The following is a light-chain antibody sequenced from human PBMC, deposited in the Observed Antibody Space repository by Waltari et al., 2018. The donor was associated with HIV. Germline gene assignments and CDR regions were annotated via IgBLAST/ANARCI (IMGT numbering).Light chain of an antibody. J-gene: IGLJ2*01. CDR1: SPNIRNHS. Sequence: QSVLTPPPSVSAAPGQKVTISCPGSSPNIRNHSVSCSQQLPGTAPKLLIYDNNKRPSGIPDRFSGSKSGTSATLGITGLQTGDEADYYCGTWDSSLSAGGVFGGGTKLTVL. CDR2: DNN. V-gene: IGLV1-51*01. CDR3: GTWDSSLSAGGV.